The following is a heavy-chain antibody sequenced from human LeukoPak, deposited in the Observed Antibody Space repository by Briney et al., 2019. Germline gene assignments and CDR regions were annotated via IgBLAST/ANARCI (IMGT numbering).Heavy chain of an antibody. V-gene: IGHV5-51*01. D-gene: IGHD6-13*01. J-gene: IGHJ5*02. Sequence: GESLKISCQGSGYSFTSYWIGWVRQMPGKGLEWMGIIYPGDSDTRYSPSFQGQVTISADKSISTAYLQWSSLKASDTAMYYCARRQAAAGRGYWFDPWGQGTLVTVSS. CDR1: GYSFTSYW. CDR3: ARRQAAAGRGYWFDP. CDR2: IYPGDSDT.